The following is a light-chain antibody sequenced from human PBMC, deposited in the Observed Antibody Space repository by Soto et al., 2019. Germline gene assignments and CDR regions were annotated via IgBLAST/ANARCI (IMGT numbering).Light chain of an antibody. CDR3: QQFGSSVWT. J-gene: IGKJ1*01. Sequence: EIVLTQSPGTLSLSPGERATLSCRASQTVTSTFLAWYQQKPGLAPRLLIYSVSRRATGIPDRFSGSGSGTDFTLTISRLEPEDFAVYFCQQFGSSVWTFGQGTKVEIK. CDR1: QTVTSTF. V-gene: IGKV3-20*01. CDR2: SVS.